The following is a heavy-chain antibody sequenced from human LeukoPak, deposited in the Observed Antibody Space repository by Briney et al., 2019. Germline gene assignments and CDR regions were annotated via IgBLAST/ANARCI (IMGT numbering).Heavy chain of an antibody. V-gene: IGHV1-18*01. CDR1: GYTFSSYG. Sequence: GASVKVSCKASGYTFSSYGITWVRQAPGQGLEWVGWISGYNAKTRYEQTLQGRVTMTTDTSTNTAYMELRSLRSDDTAVYYCARGIRSGYSSSWYPMKYYYYYYYMDVWGKGTTVTVSS. CDR2: ISGYNAKT. CDR3: ARGIRSGYSSSWYPMKYYYYYYYMDV. J-gene: IGHJ6*03. D-gene: IGHD6-13*01.